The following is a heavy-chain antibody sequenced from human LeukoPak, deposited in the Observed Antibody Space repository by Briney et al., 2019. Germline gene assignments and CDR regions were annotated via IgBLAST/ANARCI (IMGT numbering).Heavy chain of an antibody. CDR2: IYYSGST. D-gene: IGHD6-13*01. V-gene: IGHV4-39*01. J-gene: IGHJ6*03. CDR3: ARQGTAVHYYYYMDV. CDR1: GGSISSSSYY. Sequence: SETLSLTCTVSGGSISSSSYYWGWIRQPPGKGLEWIGSIYYSGSTYYHPSLKSRVTISVDTSKNPFSLKLSSVTAADTAVYYCARQGTAVHYYYYMDVWGKGTTVTISS.